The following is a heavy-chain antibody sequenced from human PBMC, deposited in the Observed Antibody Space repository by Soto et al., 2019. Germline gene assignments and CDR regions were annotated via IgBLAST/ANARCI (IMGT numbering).Heavy chain of an antibody. J-gene: IGHJ4*02. Sequence: QITLKESGPTLVKPTQTLTLTCPFSGFSLSTSGVGVGWFRQPPGKALERLTLIYWDDDKRYSPSLKSRLTIPKDTSKNQVVLTMTNMDPVDTATYYCAHRRYGETFDYWGQGTLVTVSS. D-gene: IGHD4-17*01. CDR3: AHRRYGETFDY. CDR1: GFSLSTSGVG. V-gene: IGHV2-5*02. CDR2: IYWDDDK.